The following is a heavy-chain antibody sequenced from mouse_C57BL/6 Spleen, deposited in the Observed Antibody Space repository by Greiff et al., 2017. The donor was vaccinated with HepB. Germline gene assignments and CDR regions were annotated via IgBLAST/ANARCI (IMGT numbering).Heavy chain of an antibody. Sequence: VQLQQSGPGLVQPSQSLSITCTVSGFSLTSYGVHWVRQSPGKGLEWLGVIWRGGSTDYNAAFMSRLSITKDNSKSQVFFKMNSLQADDTAIYYCAKEVYYYGSSYEGAMDYWGQGTSVTVSS. V-gene: IGHV2-5*01. CDR1: GFSLTSYG. CDR3: AKEVYYYGSSYEGAMDY. J-gene: IGHJ4*01. CDR2: IWRGGST. D-gene: IGHD1-1*01.